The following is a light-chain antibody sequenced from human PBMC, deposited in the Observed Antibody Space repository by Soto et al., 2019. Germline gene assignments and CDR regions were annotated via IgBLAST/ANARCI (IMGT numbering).Light chain of an antibody. CDR2: DAS. CDR1: QSVNSY. CDR3: QQYNNWPPIT. Sequence: EIVLTQSPATLSLSPGERATLSCRASQSVNSYLAWYQQKPGQAPRLLIYDASNRATGIPARFSGSGSGTDFTLTISSLEPEDFAVYYCQQYNNWPPITFGQGTRLEMK. V-gene: IGKV3-11*01. J-gene: IGKJ5*01.